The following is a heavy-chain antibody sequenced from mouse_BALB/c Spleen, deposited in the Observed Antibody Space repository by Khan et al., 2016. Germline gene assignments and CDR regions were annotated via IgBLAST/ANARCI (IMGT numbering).Heavy chain of an antibody. J-gene: IGHJ1*01. CDR3: ARGKVLRYWYFGV. V-gene: IGHV1-87*01. Sequence: QVRLQQSGAELARPGASVKLSCKASGYTFTSYWMQWVKQRPGQGLEWIGAIYPGDGDTRYTQKFKGKATLTADKSSSTAYMHLSSFASEDSAFYYCARGKVLRYWYFGVWGAGTTVTVHS. CDR2: IYPGDGDT. D-gene: IGHD1-1*01. CDR1: GYTFTSYW.